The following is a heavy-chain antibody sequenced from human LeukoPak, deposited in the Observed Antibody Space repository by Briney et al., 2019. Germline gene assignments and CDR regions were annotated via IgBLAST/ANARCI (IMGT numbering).Heavy chain of an antibody. V-gene: IGHV3-23*01. CDR1: GFTVSSNY. CDR2: ISGSGGST. D-gene: IGHD2-2*01. J-gene: IGHJ4*02. CDR3: AKSIAVVPAAMDDY. Sequence: PGGSLGLSCAASGFTVSSNYMSWVRQAPGKGLEWVSAISGSGGSTYYADSVKGRFTISRDNSKNTLYLQMNSLRAEDTAVYYCAKSIAVVPAAMDDYWGQGTLVTVSS.